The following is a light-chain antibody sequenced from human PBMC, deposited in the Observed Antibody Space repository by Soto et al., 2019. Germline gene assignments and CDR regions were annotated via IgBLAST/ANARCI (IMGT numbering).Light chain of an antibody. Sequence: VVTQSPLSLAVTLGQPASISCTSSPSLVYTDGNTYLNWFLQRPGQPPRRLIYQVSHQDSGVPDRFSGSGSGTDFTLKISRVEADDVGIYYCMQGSHWPQTFGQGTKVDIK. CDR2: QVS. V-gene: IGKV2-30*01. CDR1: PSLVYTDGNTY. J-gene: IGKJ1*01. CDR3: MQGSHWPQT.